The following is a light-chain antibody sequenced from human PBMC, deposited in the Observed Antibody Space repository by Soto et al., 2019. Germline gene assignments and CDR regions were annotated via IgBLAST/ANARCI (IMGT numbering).Light chain of an antibody. J-gene: IGKJ1*01. Sequence: DIQMTQSPSSLFATVGDRVTITGRASQTISSWLAWYQQKPGKAPKILIYKASTLKSGVPSRFRGSGSGTEFTLTISSLKPDDFETYYCQHYNSYSEAFGQGTKVDIK. CDR2: KAS. CDR3: QHYNSYSEA. V-gene: IGKV1-5*03. CDR1: QTISSW.